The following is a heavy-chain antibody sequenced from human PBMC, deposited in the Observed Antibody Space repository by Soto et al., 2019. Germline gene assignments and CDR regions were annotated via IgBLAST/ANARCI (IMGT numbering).Heavy chain of an antibody. CDR2: IIPIFGTA. CDR1: GGTFSSYA. CDR3: ARQEVDTAMVKWFDY. J-gene: IGHJ4*02. D-gene: IGHD5-18*01. V-gene: IGHV1-69*12. Sequence: QVQLVQSGAEVKKPGSSVNVSCKASGGTFSSYAISWVRQAPGQGLEWMGGIIPIFGTANYAQKFQGRVTITADESTSTAYMELSSLRSEDTAVYYCARQEVDTAMVKWFDYWGQGTLVTVSS.